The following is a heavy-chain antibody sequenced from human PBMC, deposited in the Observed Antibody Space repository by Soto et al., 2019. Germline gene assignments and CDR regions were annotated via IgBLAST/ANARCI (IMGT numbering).Heavy chain of an antibody. Sequence: SETLSLTCTVSGGSISSSSYYWGWIRQPPGKGLEWIGSIYYSGSTYYNPSLKSRVTISVDTSKNQFSLKLSSVTAADTAVYYFARHQVSHMVRGVIPPFYFDYWGQGTLVTVSS. CDR2: IYYSGST. J-gene: IGHJ4*02. CDR3: ARHQVSHMVRGVIPPFYFDY. V-gene: IGHV4-39*01. CDR1: GGSISSSSYY. D-gene: IGHD3-10*01.